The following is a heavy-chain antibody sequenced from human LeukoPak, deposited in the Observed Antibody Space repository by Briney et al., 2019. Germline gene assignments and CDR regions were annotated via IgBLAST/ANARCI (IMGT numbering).Heavy chain of an antibody. V-gene: IGHV1-2*02. CDR3: ARDYYDSSGYYYPKDY. CDR1: GYTFTGYY. J-gene: IGHJ4*02. D-gene: IGHD3-22*01. Sequence: ASVKVSCEASGYTFTGYYMQWVRQASGQGLVGMGWIHPNSGGTNYAQKFQGRVTMTRDTAISTAYMELSRLRSDDTAVYYCARDYYDSSGYYYPKDYWGQGTLVTVSS. CDR2: IHPNSGGT.